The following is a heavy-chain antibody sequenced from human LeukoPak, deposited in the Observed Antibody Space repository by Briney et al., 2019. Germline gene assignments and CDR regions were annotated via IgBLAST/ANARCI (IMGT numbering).Heavy chain of an antibody. CDR1: GFTVSSNY. J-gene: IGHJ4*02. Sequence: GGSLRLSCAASGFTVSSNYMTWVRQAPGKGLEWVSVIYSGGSTYYADSVKGRFTISRDSSKNTLYLQMSGLRAEDTAVYYCARAPSTVRSWYYFDYWGQGTLVTVSS. D-gene: IGHD6-13*01. CDR3: ARAPSTVRSWYYFDY. CDR2: IYSGGST. V-gene: IGHV3-66*01.